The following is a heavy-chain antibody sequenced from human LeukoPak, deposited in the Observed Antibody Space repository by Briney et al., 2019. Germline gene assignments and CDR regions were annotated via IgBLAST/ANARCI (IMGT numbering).Heavy chain of an antibody. D-gene: IGHD6-13*01. CDR1: GGSISSYY. V-gene: IGHV4-59*01. Sequence: SETLSLTCTVSGGSISSYYWSWIRQPPGKGLEWIGYIYYSGSTNYNPSLKSRVTISVDTSKNQFSLKLSSVTAADTAVYYCARGLGQLDNDFDYWGQGTLVAVSS. J-gene: IGHJ4*02. CDR3: ARGLGQLDNDFDY. CDR2: IYYSGST.